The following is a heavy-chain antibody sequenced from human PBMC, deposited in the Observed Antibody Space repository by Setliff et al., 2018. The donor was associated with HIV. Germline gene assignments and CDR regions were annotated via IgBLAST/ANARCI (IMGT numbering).Heavy chain of an antibody. CDR1: GFTLSNFW. V-gene: IGHV3-7*03. CDR3: AKTATDSANYK. D-gene: IGHD1-7*01. J-gene: IGHJ4*02. CDR2: IKKDGSEK. Sequence: GGSLRLSCEASGFTLSNFWMSWVRQAPGKGLEWVANIKKDGSEKYYVDSVKGRFTISRDDAKNSLFLQMNSLRADDTAVYYCAKTATDSANYKWGQGTLVTVSS.